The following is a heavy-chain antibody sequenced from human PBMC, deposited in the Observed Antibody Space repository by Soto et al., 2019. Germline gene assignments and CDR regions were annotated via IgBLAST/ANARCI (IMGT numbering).Heavy chain of an antibody. V-gene: IGHV3-74*01. CDR3: ERNNWGIDY. CDR2: IDTEGGTI. CDR1: GFTFTSHW. Sequence: EVQLVESGGGLVRPGGSLTLSCAASGFTFTSHWMHWVRQAPGKGLMWVARIDTEGGTIDYADSVEGRFTISRDNVKKILYLQMSSLRADDTAVYYCERNNWGIDYWGQGVLVTVSS. J-gene: IGHJ4*02. D-gene: IGHD7-27*01.